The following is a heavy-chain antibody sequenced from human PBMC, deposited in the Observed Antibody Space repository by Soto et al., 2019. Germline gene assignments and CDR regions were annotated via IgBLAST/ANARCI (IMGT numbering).Heavy chain of an antibody. CDR3: AREYGSGSYLDY. J-gene: IGHJ4*02. Sequence: SETLSLTCTVSGGSISSGDYYWSWIRQPPGKGLEWIGYIYYSGSTYYNPSLKSRVTISVDTSKNQFSLKLSSVTAADTAVYYCAREYGSGSYLDYWGQGTLVTVSS. D-gene: IGHD3-10*01. V-gene: IGHV4-30-4*01. CDR1: GGSISSGDYY. CDR2: IYYSGST.